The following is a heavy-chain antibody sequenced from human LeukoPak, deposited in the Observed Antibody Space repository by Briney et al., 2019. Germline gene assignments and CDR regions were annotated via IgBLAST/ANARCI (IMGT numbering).Heavy chain of an antibody. CDR3: ARAPTSSGFDY. Sequence: GASVKVSCKASGYTFTSYDINWVRQATGQGLEWMGWMNPNSGNTGYVQKFQGRVTMTRNTSISTAYMELSSLRSEDTAVYYCARAPTSSGFDYWGQGTLVTVSS. CDR1: GYTFTSYD. CDR2: MNPNSGNT. V-gene: IGHV1-8*01. D-gene: IGHD6-19*01. J-gene: IGHJ4*02.